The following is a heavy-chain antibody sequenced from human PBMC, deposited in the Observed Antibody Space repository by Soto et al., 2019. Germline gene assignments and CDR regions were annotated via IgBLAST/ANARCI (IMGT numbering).Heavy chain of an antibody. Sequence: GASVKVSCKASGYTFTGYYMHRVRQAPGQGLEWMGWINPNSGGTNYAQKFQGWVTMTRDTSISTAYMELSRLRSDDTAVYYCASHSGYDRYYFDYWGQGTLVTVSS. CDR2: INPNSGGT. CDR3: ASHSGYDRYYFDY. CDR1: GYTFTGYY. J-gene: IGHJ4*02. D-gene: IGHD5-12*01. V-gene: IGHV1-2*04.